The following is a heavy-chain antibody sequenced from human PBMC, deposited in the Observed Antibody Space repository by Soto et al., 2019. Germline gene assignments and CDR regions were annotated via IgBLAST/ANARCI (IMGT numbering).Heavy chain of an antibody. V-gene: IGHV1-24*01. J-gene: IGHJ3*02. CDR3: ATGRDSSGWYAAFDI. CDR2: FDPEDGET. D-gene: IGHD6-19*01. Sequence: ASVKVSCTVSGYTLTELSMHWVRQAPGKGLEWMGGFDPEDGETIYAQKFQGRVTMTEDTSTDTAYMELSSLRSEDTAVYYCATGRDSSGWYAAFDIWGQGTMVTVSS. CDR1: GYTLTELS.